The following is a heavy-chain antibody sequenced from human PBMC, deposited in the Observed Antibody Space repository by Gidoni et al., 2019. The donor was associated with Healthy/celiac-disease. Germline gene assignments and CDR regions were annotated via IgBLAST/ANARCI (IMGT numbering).Heavy chain of an antibody. V-gene: IGHV3-23*01. CDR2: ISGSGGST. CDR1: GFTFSSSA. J-gene: IGHJ6*02. CDR3: AKDLGDYSSGWWEAYYYYGMDV. D-gene: IGHD6-19*01. Sequence: VQPGGSLRLSCAASGFTFSSSAMSWVRQAPGKGLEWVSAISGSGGSTYYADSVKGRFTISRDNSKNTLYLQMNSLRAEDTAVYYCAKDLGDYSSGWWEAYYYYGMDVWGQGTTVTVSS.